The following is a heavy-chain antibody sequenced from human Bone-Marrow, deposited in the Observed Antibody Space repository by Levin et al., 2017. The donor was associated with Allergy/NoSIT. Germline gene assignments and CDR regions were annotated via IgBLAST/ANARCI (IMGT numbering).Heavy chain of an antibody. CDR3: SRVGYKDAFDI. J-gene: IGHJ3*02. CDR1: GLTVSSNG. V-gene: IGHV3-66*01. Sequence: GGSLRLSCAASGLTVSSNGMAWVRQAPGKWLESVGLLYSADHTYYADSVKGRFTISRDSSRNTLHLQMNSLSAEDTAVYYCSRVGYKDAFDIWGQGTMVTVSS. D-gene: IGHD2-2*02. CDR2: LYSADHT.